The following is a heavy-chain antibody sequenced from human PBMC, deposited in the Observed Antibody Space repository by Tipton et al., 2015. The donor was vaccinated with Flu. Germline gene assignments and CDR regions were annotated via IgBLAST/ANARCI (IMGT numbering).Heavy chain of an antibody. CDR3: ARDRGSYNIHLEYHYYYGMDV. J-gene: IGHJ6*02. Sequence: QMQLVQSGVEVKKPGASVKVSCKASGYTFTNFGITWVRQAPGQGLEWVGWISGYNGDTNYAEKLQGRVTMTTDASTHTAYMELRSLKSDDTAMYYCARDRGSYNIHLEYHYYYGMDVWGQGTTVTVSS. CDR2: ISGYNGDT. V-gene: IGHV1-18*01. D-gene: IGHD1-26*01. CDR1: GYTFTNFG.